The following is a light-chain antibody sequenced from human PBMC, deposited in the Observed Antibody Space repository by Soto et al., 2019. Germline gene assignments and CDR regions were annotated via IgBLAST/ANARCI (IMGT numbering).Light chain of an antibody. CDR3: GTWDCSLNTQM. J-gene: IGLJ3*02. V-gene: IGLV1-51*01. CDR1: SSNIGNNY. CDR2: DND. Sequence: QSVLTQPPSVSAAPGQKVTISCSGSSSNIGNNYVSWYQQLPGTAPKLLIYDNDKRPSGIPDRFSGSKSGTSATLGINGLQTGDEADYYCGTWDCSLNTQMFGGGTKLTVL.